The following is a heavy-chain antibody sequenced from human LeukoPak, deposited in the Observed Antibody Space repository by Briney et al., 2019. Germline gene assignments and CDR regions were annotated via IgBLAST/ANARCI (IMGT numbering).Heavy chain of an antibody. Sequence: GASVKVSCKASGYTFTSYGISWVRQAPGQGLEWMGWISAYSGNTNYAQKLQGRVTMTTDTSTSTAYMELRSLRSDDTAVYYCARKGDTMVRGVLHNWFDPWGQGTLVTVSS. CDR1: GYTFTSYG. CDR2: ISAYSGNT. V-gene: IGHV1-18*01. J-gene: IGHJ5*02. D-gene: IGHD3-10*01. CDR3: ARKGDTMVRGVLHNWFDP.